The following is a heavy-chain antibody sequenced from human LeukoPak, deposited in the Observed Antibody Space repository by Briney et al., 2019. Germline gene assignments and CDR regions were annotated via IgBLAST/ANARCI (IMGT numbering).Heavy chain of an antibody. V-gene: IGHV1-69*05. CDR1: GGTFSSYA. J-gene: IGHJ4*02. CDR3: ARTAYDILTGYYTHYFDY. CDR2: IIPIFGTA. D-gene: IGHD3-9*01. Sequence: SVKVSCKASGGTFSSYAISWVRQAPGQGLEWMGEIIPIFGTANYAQKFQGRVTITTDESTSIAYMELSSLRSEDTAVYYCARTAYDILTGYYTHYFDYWGQGTLVTVSS.